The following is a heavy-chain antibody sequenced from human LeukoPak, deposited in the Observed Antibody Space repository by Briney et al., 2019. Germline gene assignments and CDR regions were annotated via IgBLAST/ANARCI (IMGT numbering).Heavy chain of an antibody. Sequence: SETLSLTCTVSGGSISNYYWSWIRQPPGKGLEWIGYIHYSGSTNCNPALKSRVTISVDTSKNQFSLKLSSVTAADTAVYYCARDKGEYYDSSGYLDYWGQGTLVTVSS. CDR2: IHYSGST. CDR3: ARDKGEYYDSSGYLDY. J-gene: IGHJ4*02. CDR1: GGSISNYY. D-gene: IGHD3-22*01. V-gene: IGHV4-59*01.